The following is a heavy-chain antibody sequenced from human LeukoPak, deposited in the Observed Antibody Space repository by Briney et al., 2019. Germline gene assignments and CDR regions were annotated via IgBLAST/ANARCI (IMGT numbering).Heavy chain of an antibody. J-gene: IGHJ4*02. Sequence: SETLSLTCTVSGGSISSGSYYWSWIRQPAGKGLEWIGRIYTSGSTNYNPHLKSRVTISVDTSKNQFSLKLSSVTAADTAVYYCARVGTIFGVVDYWGQGTLVTVSS. CDR2: IYTSGST. D-gene: IGHD3-3*01. CDR1: GGSISSGSYY. CDR3: ARVGTIFGVVDY. V-gene: IGHV4-61*02.